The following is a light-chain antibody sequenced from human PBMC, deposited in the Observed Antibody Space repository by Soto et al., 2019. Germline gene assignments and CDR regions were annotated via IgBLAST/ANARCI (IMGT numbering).Light chain of an antibody. CDR1: SSNIGAGYD. CDR3: QSYDSSLSGSV. V-gene: IGLV1-40*01. J-gene: IGLJ3*02. CDR2: GNS. Sequence: QSVLTQPPSVSGAPGQRVTISCTGSSSNIGAGYDVHWYQQLPGTAPKLLIYGNSNRPSGVPDRFSGSMSGTSASLAITGLQAEDEADYYCQSYDSSLSGSVFGGGTKLTVL.